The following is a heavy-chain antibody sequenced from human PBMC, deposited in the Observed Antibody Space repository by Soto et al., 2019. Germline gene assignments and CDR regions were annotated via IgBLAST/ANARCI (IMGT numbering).Heavy chain of an antibody. CDR1: GFTFSNYA. J-gene: IGHJ6*02. Sequence: EVQLLESGGGLVQPGGSLRLSCAVSGFTFSNYAMNWVRLAPGKGLEWVSVISGNEGSTYYADSVRGRFTISRDNSKNTLYLQMNSLRAEDSAVYYCAKDSKAGAKAVYYYAMDVWGQGTTVTVSS. V-gene: IGHV3-23*01. D-gene: IGHD1-26*01. CDR2: ISGNEGST. CDR3: AKDSKAGAKAVYYYAMDV.